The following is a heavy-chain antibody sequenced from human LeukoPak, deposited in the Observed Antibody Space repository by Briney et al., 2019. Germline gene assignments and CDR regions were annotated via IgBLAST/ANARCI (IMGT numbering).Heavy chain of an antibody. CDR1: GASINNYY. CDR3: AKGSRVYDRSGFHTWHDY. CDR2: ICSTGDT. D-gene: IGHD3-22*01. Sequence: PSETLSLTCTVSGASINNYYWSWVRQPPLKGLEWIGYICSTGDTSYNPSLESRVSISMDTTKNHFSLEITSVTAADTAVYYCAKGSRVYDRSGFHTWHDYWGHGTLVTVSS. J-gene: IGHJ4*03. V-gene: IGHV4-59*01.